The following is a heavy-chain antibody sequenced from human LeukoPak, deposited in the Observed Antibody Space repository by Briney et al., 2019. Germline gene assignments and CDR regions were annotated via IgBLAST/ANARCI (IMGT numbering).Heavy chain of an antibody. J-gene: IGHJ4*02. CDR2: ISAYNGNT. D-gene: IGHD3-9*01. V-gene: IGHV1-18*01. CDR3: AAGTRLDWLFDY. CDR1: GYTFTSYG. Sequence: ASVKVSSKASGYTFTSYGISWVRQAPGQGLEWMGWISAYNGNTNYAQKLQGRVTMTTDTSTSTAYMELRSLRSDDTAVYYCAAGTRLDWLFDYWGQGTLVTVSS.